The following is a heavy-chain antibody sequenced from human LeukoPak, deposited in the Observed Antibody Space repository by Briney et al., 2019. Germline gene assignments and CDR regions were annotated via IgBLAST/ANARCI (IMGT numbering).Heavy chain of an antibody. CDR2: INHSGST. Sequence: PSETLSLTCAVYGGSFSGYYWSWIRQPTGKGLEWIGEINHSGSTNYNPSLKSRVTISVDTSKNQFSLKLSSVTAADTAVYYCAKDPHYYGSGSYIDYWGQGTLVTVSS. CDR3: AKDPHYYGSGSYIDY. V-gene: IGHV4-34*01. J-gene: IGHJ4*02. D-gene: IGHD3-10*01. CDR1: GGSFSGYY.